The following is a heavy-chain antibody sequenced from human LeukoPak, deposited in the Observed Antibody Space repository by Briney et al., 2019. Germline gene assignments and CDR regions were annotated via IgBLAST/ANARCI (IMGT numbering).Heavy chain of an antibody. V-gene: IGHV3-74*01. Sequence: GGSLRLSCAASGFTFSSYWMHWVRQAPGKWLVWVSRINSDGRITIYADSVKCRFTISRDNAKNTLYLHMNSLRDEDTAVYYCVVDSTTFVGRPFDYWGQGTLVTVSS. D-gene: IGHD2/OR15-2a*01. CDR1: GFTFSSYW. CDR3: VVDSTTFVGRPFDY. CDR2: INSDGRIT. J-gene: IGHJ4*02.